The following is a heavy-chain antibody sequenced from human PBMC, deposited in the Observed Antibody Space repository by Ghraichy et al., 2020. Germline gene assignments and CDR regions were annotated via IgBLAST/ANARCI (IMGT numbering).Heavy chain of an antibody. V-gene: IGHV3-66*01. CDR2: IYNDGST. Sequence: ETLSLTCAVSGFTVSDYYMSWVRQAPGKGLDWVSLIYNDGSTYYADSVEGRFTISRDNSKTTLYLQMNSLRAEDTALYYCATEGAFDVWGQGTMVTVSS. CDR3: ATEGAFDV. CDR1: GFTVSDYY. J-gene: IGHJ3*01.